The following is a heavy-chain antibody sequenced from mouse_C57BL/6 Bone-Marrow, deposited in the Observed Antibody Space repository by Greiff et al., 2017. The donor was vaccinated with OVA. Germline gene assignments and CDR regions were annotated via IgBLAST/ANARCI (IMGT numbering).Heavy chain of an antibody. V-gene: IGHV5-6*01. Sequence: EVQLVESGGDLVKPGGSLKLSCAASGFTFSSYGMSWVRQTPDKRLEWVATISSGGSYTYYPDSVKGRFTISRDNAKNTLYLQMSSLKSEDTAMYYCARQRYYYGSSYHWYFDVWGTGTTVTVSS. CDR2: ISSGGSYT. D-gene: IGHD1-1*01. J-gene: IGHJ1*03. CDR3: ARQRYYYGSSYHWYFDV. CDR1: GFTFSSYG.